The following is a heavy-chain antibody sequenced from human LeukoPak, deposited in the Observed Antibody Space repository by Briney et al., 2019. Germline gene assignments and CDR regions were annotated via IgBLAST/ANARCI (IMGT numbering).Heavy chain of an antibody. CDR1: EYTFTGHY. CDR3: ATPHCSSTSCYGGDYYYYMDV. CDR2: INPISGGT. J-gene: IGHJ6*03. D-gene: IGHD2-2*01. V-gene: IGHV1-2*02. Sequence: ASVKVSCKASEYTFTGHYTHWVRQAPGQGLEWMGWINPISGGTNYAQKFQGRVTITADESTSTAYMELSSLRSEDTAVYYCATPHCSSTSCYGGDYYYYMDVWGKGTTVTVSS.